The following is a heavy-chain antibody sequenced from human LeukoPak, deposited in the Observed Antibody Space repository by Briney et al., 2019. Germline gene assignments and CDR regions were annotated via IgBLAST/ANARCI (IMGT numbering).Heavy chain of an antibody. CDR1: GGTFSSYA. J-gene: IGHJ4*02. Sequence: SVKVSCKASGGTFSSYAISWVRQAPGQGLEWMGGIIPIFGTANYAQRFQGRVTITADESTSTAYMELSSLRSEDAAVYYCARSRLRDGYNIGLDYWGQGTLVTVSS. D-gene: IGHD5-24*01. V-gene: IGHV1-69*13. CDR3: ARSRLRDGYNIGLDY. CDR2: IIPIFGTA.